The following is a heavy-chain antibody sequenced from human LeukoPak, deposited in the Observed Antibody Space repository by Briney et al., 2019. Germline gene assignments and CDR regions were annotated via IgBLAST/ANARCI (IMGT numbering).Heavy chain of an antibody. Sequence: ASVKVSCKASGYTFTSYDINWVRQAPGQGLEWMGIINPSGGSTSYAQKFQGRVTMTRDTSTSTVYMELSSLRSEDTAVYYCARDQRAHYGGNSELHYWGQGTLVTVSS. CDR2: INPSGGST. D-gene: IGHD4-23*01. CDR1: GYTFTSYD. CDR3: ARDQRAHYGGNSELHY. V-gene: IGHV1-46*01. J-gene: IGHJ4*02.